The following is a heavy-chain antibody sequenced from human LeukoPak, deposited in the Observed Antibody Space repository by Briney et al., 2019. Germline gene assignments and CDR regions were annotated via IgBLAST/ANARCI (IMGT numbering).Heavy chain of an antibody. J-gene: IGHJ4*02. CDR2: ISGSGAMT. V-gene: IGHV3-23*01. CDR3: AKDRVDGSGSQFDS. CDR1: GFTFSSYA. Sequence: GGSLRLSCAASGFTFSSYAMIWVRQAPGKGLEWVSSISGSGAMTYYADSVKGRFTISRDNAMDTLYLQMNSLRADDTAVYYCAKDRVDGSGSQFDSWGQGSLVIVS. D-gene: IGHD3-10*01.